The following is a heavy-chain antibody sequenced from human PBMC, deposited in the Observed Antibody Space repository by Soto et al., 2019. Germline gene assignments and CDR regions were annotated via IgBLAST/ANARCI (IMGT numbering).Heavy chain of an antibody. V-gene: IGHV1-24*01. CDR3: ATDMLWYYYDSSGYSHDAFDI. CDR1: GYTLTELS. J-gene: IGHJ3*02. CDR2: FDPEDGET. Sequence: ASVKVSCKVSGYTLTELSMHWVRQAPGKGLEWTGGFDPEDGETIYAQKFQGRVTMTEDTSTDTAYMELSSLRSEDTAVYYCATDMLWYYYDSSGYSHDAFDIWGQGTMVTV. D-gene: IGHD3-22*01.